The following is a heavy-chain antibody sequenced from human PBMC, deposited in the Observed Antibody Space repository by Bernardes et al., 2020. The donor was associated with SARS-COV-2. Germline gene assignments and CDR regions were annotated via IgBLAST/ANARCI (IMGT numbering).Heavy chain of an antibody. CDR1: GLTFGGYA. CDR3: AKVAYCSSISCYLVDY. V-gene: IGHV3-23*01. J-gene: IGHJ4*02. D-gene: IGHD2-2*01. Sequence: GSSLRLSCAASGLTFGGYAMSWVRQAPGKGLEWVSSISDSGGRTYYADSVNGRFTISRDNSKNTLYLQMNSLRAEDTAVYYCAKVAYCSSISCYLVDYWGQGTLVTVSS. CDR2: ISDSGGRT.